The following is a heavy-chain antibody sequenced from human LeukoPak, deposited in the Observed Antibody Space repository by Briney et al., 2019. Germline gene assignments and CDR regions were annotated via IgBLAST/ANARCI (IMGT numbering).Heavy chain of an antibody. J-gene: IGHJ3*02. CDR2: INPSGGST. Sequence: PSVKVSCKASGYTFTSYYIHWVRQAPGQGLEWMGIINPSGGSTSYAQKFQGRVTMTRDMSTSTVYMELSRLRSEDTAVYYCASTDPRITIFGVVADAFDIWGQGTMVTVSS. D-gene: IGHD3-3*01. CDR1: GYTFTSYY. V-gene: IGHV1-46*01. CDR3: ASTDPRITIFGVVADAFDI.